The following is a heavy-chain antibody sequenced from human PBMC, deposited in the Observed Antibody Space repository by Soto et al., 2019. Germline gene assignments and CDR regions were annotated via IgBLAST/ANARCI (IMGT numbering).Heavy chain of an antibody. CDR2: IYYSGTT. CDR3: ARHDYGGFGL. CDR1: GGSISRSSYY. V-gene: IGHV4-39*01. Sequence: QLQLQESGPGLVKPSETLSLTCTVSGGSISRSSYYWGWIRQPPGKRLEWIGSIYYSGTTYYNPALKSRVTITLDTSKIRFSPKLGSVTAADTAVYYCARHDYGGFGLWGQGTLVTVSS. J-gene: IGHJ4*02. D-gene: IGHD4-17*01.